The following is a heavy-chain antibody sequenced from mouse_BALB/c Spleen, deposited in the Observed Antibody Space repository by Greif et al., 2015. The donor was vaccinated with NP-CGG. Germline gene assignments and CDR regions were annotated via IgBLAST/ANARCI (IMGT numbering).Heavy chain of an antibody. J-gene: IGHJ4*01. CDR1: GFNIKDTY. D-gene: IGHD2-4*01. Sequence: EVKLQESGAELVKPGASVKLSCTASGFNIKDTYMHWVKQRPEQGLEWIGRIDPANGNTKYDPKFQGKATITADTSSNTAYLQLSSLTSEDTAVYYCARDYDYDGAMDYWGQGTSVTVSS. CDR3: ARDYDYDGAMDY. CDR2: IDPANGNT. V-gene: IGHV14-3*02.